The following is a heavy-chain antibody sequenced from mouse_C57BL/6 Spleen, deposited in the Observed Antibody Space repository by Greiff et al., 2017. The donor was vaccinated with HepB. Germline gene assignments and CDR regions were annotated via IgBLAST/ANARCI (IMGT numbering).Heavy chain of an antibody. CDR2: IYPGSGST. V-gene: IGHV1-55*01. Sequence: QVQLKQSGAELVKPGASVKMSCKASGYTFTSYWITWVKQRPGQGLEWIGDIYPGSGSTNYNEKFKSKATLTVDTSSSTAYMQLSSLTSEDSAVYYGARSYDYDGGDLDYWGQGTTLTVSS. D-gene: IGHD2-4*01. CDR3: ARSYDYDGGDLDY. J-gene: IGHJ2*01. CDR1: GYTFTSYW.